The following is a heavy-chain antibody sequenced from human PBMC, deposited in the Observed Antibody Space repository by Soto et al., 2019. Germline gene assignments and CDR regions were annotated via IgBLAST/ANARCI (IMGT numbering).Heavy chain of an antibody. CDR3: TRSYDFWSGYNSHYYYYGMDV. V-gene: IGHV5-51*01. CDR1: GYSFTKYL. CDR2: IYPDESDT. J-gene: IGHJ6*02. D-gene: IGHD3-3*01. Sequence: GESLKISCTGSGYSFTKYLIGWVRQMPGKGLEWMAIIYPDESDTRYSPSFQGQVTISADKSISTAYLQWSSLKASDTAVYYCTRSYDFWSGYNSHYYYYGMDVWGQGTTVTVSS.